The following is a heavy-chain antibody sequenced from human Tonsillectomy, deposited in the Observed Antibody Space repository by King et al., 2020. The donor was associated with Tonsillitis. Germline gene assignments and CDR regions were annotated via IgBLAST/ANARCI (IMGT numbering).Heavy chain of an antibody. J-gene: IGHJ4*02. CDR2: INPNSGGT. D-gene: IGHD3-22*01. Sequence: VQLVESGAEVKKPGASVKVSCKASGYTFTGYYMHWGRQAPGQGLEWMGWINPNSGGTNHAQKFQGSVTMTRGTSISTAYMELSRLTSDDTAVYYCVRGRGGIHYDSGGFSFWGQGTLVIVSS. CDR1: GYTFTGYY. CDR3: VRGRGGIHYDSGGFSF. V-gene: IGHV1-2*02.